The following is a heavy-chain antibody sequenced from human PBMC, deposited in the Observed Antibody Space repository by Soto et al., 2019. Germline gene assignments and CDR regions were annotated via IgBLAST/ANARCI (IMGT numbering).Heavy chain of an antibody. V-gene: IGHV3-15*01. CDR2: IKSKTDGGTT. Sequence: NPGGSLRLSCAASGFTFSNAWMSWVRQAPGKGLEWVGRIKSKTDGGTTDYAAPVKGRFTISRDDSKNTLYLQMNSLKTEDTAVYYCTTYIVVVVAATPNYYDSSGYPCWGQGTLVTV. CDR3: TTYIVVVVAATPNYYDSSGYPC. CDR1: GFTFSNAW. D-gene: IGHD2-15*01. J-gene: IGHJ4*02.